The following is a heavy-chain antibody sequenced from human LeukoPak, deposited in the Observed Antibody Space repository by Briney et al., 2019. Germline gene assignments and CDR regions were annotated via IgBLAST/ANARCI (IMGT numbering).Heavy chain of an antibody. V-gene: IGHV5-51*01. CDR1: GYSFTSYW. D-gene: IGHD6-19*01. CDR3: ARQVAVAAWEY. CDR2: IYPGDSET. Sequence: GESLKISCKGSGYSFTSYWISWVRQMPGKGLEWMGIIYPGDSETRYSPSFQGQVTISADKSINTAYLQWSSLKASDTAMYYCARQVAVAAWEYWGQGTLVTVSS. J-gene: IGHJ4*02.